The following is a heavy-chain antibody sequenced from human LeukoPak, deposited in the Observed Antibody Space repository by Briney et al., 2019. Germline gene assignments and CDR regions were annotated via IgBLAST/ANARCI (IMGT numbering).Heavy chain of an antibody. D-gene: IGHD1-26*01. CDR1: TGSISSSGYY. CDR3: ARGQGATVPQVGKNWFDP. CDR2: IYYTGTT. Sequence: SETLSLTCALSTGSISSSGYYWGWIRQPPGKGLEWIGHIYYTGTTYYNPSLKSRVNISVDTSKDQFSLKLISVTAADTAVYYCARGQGATVPQVGKNWFDPWGQGTRVIASS. J-gene: IGHJ5*02. V-gene: IGHV4-39*01.